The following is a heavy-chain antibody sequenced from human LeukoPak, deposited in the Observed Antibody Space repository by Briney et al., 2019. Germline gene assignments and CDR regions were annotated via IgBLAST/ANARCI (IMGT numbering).Heavy chain of an antibody. Sequence: SETLSLTSAVSGYSISNSYYWGWIRQPPGKGLEWIGSIYHTGGTYYNPSLKSRVTISIDTSKNQFSLNLSSVTAADTAVYYCARDAQTYYYDTSGYYFEYWRQGTLVTVSS. CDR2: IYHTGGT. CDR1: GYSISNSYY. V-gene: IGHV4-38-2*02. CDR3: ARDAQTYYYDTSGYYFEY. J-gene: IGHJ4*02. D-gene: IGHD3-22*01.